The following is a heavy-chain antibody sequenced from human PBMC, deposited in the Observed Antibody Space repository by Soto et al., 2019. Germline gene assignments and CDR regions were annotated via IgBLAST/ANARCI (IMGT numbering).Heavy chain of an antibody. CDR2: ISWNSGSI. V-gene: IGHV3-9*01. J-gene: IGHJ6*02. Sequence: EVQLLESGGGLEQPGGSLRLSCAASGFTFSNYGMSWVRQAPGKGLEWVSGISWNSGSIGYADSVKGRFTISRDNAKNSLYLQMNSLRAEDTALYYCAKDIAVAAPYYYGMDVWGQGTTVTVSS. CDR3: AKDIAVAAPYYYGMDV. CDR1: GFTFSNYG. D-gene: IGHD6-19*01.